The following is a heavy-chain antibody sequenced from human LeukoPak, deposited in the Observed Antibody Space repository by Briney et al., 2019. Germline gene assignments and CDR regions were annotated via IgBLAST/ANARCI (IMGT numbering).Heavy chain of an antibody. V-gene: IGHV3-74*01. CDR2: ISRDGRTT. CDR3: ARGPPYAGGYYVGDY. D-gene: IGHD1-26*01. CDR1: GFTFSSYA. J-gene: IGHJ4*02. Sequence: PGGSLRLSCAASGFTFSSYAMTWVRQAPGKGLVWVSRISRDGRTTNYADSVKGRFTISRDNAKNTLYLQMNILKAEDTAIYYCARGPPYAGGYYVGDYWGQGILVTVSS.